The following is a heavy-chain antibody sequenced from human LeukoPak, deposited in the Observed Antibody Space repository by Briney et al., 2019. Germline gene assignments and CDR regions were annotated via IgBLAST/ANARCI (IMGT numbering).Heavy chain of an antibody. CDR2: IRFDGSRT. CDR3: VKDFNFALDY. V-gene: IGHV3-30*02. CDR1: GFIFSTSQ. Sequence: GGSLRLSCAASGFIFSTSQMHWVRQAPGKGLEWVAFIRFDGSRTSYADFVKGRFTTSRDNSKNTVSLQMDSLRAEDTAVYHCVKDFNFALDYWGQGTLV. J-gene: IGHJ4*02. D-gene: IGHD3-9*01.